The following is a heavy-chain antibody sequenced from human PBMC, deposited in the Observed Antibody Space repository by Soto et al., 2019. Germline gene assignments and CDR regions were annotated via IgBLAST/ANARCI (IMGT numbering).Heavy chain of an antibody. CDR1: GFTFSSYG. D-gene: IGHD1-26*01. CDR3: ASSPYSVSYWAYFDY. Sequence: QVQLVESGGGVVQPGRSLRLSCAASGFTFSSYGMHWVRQAPGKGLEWVAVISYDGSNKYYADSVKGRFTISRDNSKNTVYLEMNILSAEDTDVDYCASSPYSVSYWAYFDYWGQGTLVTVSS. V-gene: IGHV3-30*03. CDR2: ISYDGSNK. J-gene: IGHJ4*02.